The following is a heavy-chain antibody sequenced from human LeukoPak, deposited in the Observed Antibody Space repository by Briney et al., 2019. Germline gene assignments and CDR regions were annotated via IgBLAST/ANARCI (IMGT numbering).Heavy chain of an antibody. CDR1: GGTFSSYT. CDR2: IIPILGIA. J-gene: IGHJ4*02. Sequence: SVKVSCKASGGTFSSYTISWVRQAPGQGLEWMGRIIPILGIANHAQKFQGRVTITADKSTSTAYMELSSLRSEDTAVYYCATTVWRKKRATYYSDYWGQGTLVTVSS. V-gene: IGHV1-69*02. D-gene: IGHD3-3*01. CDR3: ATTVWRKKRATYYSDY.